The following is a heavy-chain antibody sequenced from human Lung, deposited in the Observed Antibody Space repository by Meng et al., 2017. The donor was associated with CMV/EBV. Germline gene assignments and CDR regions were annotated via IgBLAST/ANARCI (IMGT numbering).Heavy chain of an antibody. V-gene: IGHV3-21*01. CDR2: ISSSSSYI. D-gene: IGHD6-13*01. CDR1: GFTFSSYS. J-gene: IGHJ4*02. CDR3: ARGSSSSWYEGSYYFDY. Sequence: SLKISXAASGFTFSSYSMNWVRQAPGKGLEWVSSISSSSSYIYYADSVKGRFTISRDNAKNSLYLQMNSLRAEDTAVYYCARGSSSSWYEGSYYFDYWGQGTLVTVSS.